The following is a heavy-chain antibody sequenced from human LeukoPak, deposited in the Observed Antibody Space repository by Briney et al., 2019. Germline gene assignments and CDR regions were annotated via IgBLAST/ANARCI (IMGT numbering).Heavy chain of an antibody. V-gene: IGHV1-8*01. D-gene: IGHD5-18*01. CDR3: ASPHRYSYGHYYYYGMDV. J-gene: IGHJ6*02. Sequence: ASVKVSCKASGYTFTSYDINWVRQATGQGLEWMGWMNPNSGNTGYAQKFQGRATMTRNTSISTAYMELSSLRSEDTAVYYCASPHRYSYGHYYYYGMDVWGQGTTVTVSS. CDR2: MNPNSGNT. CDR1: GYTFTSYD.